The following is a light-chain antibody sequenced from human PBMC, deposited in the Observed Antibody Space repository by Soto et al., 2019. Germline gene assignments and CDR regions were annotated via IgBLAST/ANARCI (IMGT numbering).Light chain of an antibody. CDR2: STS. Sequence: EIVLKQSPDTLSLSHGERATLSCRASQRISISYLAWYQQQPGQAPRLLIYSTSTRATGIPDRFSGSGSGTDFTLTISKLEPGDFAVYYCQQYGGSSWTFGQGTKVDIK. CDR3: QQYGGSSWT. J-gene: IGKJ1*01. CDR1: QRISISY. V-gene: IGKV3-20*01.